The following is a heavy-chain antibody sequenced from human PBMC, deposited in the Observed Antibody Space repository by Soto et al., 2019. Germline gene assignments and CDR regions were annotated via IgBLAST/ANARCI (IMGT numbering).Heavy chain of an antibody. Sequence: GGSLRLSCAASGFTVSSKYMSWVRQAPGKGLEWVSLIQSGGPTYYADSVKGRFTISRDTSKNTLYLQLNSLRAEDTAVYYCAKVGSHSGSHYDAFEIWGQGTMVTVSS. V-gene: IGHV3-66*01. J-gene: IGHJ3*02. D-gene: IGHD1-26*01. CDR1: GFTVSSKY. CDR3: AKVGSHSGSHYDAFEI. CDR2: IQSGGPT.